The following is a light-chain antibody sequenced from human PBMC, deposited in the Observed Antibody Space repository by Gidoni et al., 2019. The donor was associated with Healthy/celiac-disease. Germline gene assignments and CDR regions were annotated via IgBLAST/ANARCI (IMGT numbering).Light chain of an antibody. V-gene: IGKV3-20*01. CDR3: QQYGSSPWT. J-gene: IGKJ1*01. CDR1: QSVSSSY. Sequence: EIVLTQSPGTLSLSPGERATLSCRASQSVSSSYLAWYQQKPGQAPMPLIYGASSRATGIPDRLSGSGSGTDFTLTISRLEPEDFAVYYCQQYGSSPWTFGQXTKVEIK. CDR2: GAS.